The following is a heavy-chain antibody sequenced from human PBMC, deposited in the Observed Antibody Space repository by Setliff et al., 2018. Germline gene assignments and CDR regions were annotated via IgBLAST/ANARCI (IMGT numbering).Heavy chain of an antibody. CDR3: ARGAYCGGNCFYHFDH. CDR1: GGSFSGYY. Sequence: SETLSLTCAVYGGSFSGYYWSWIRQPPGKGLEWIGEINHSGSTNYNPSLKSRVTISVDTSKNQFSLKLSSVTAADTAVYYCARGAYCGGNCFYHFDHWGQGTLVTVSS. J-gene: IGHJ4*02. CDR2: INHSGST. D-gene: IGHD2-21*02. V-gene: IGHV4-34*01.